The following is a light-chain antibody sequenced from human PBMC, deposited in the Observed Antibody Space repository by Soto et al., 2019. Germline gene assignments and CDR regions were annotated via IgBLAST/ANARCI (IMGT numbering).Light chain of an antibody. V-gene: IGLV1-51*01. CDR1: SSNIENNY. CDR3: GTWDSSLSRVV. CDR2: DTH. Sequence: QSVLTQPPSVSAAPGQTVPISCSGSSSNIENNYVSWYQQLPGTAPKLLIYDTHKRPSRIPDRFSGSRSGTSATLGITGLQTGDEADYYCGTWDSSLSRVVFGGGTKLTVL. J-gene: IGLJ2*01.